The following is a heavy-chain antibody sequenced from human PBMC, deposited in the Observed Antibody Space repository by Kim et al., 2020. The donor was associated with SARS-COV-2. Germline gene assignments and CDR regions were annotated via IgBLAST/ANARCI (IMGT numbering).Heavy chain of an antibody. CDR2: IWYDGSNK. V-gene: IGHV3-33*08. J-gene: IGHJ4*02. D-gene: IGHD3-3*01. CDR1: GFTFSSYG. CDR3: ARDRPFSQPFDY. Sequence: GGSLRLSCAASGFTFSSYGMHWVRQAPGKGLEWVAVIWYDGSNKYYADSVKGRFTISRDNSKNTLYLQMNSLRAEDTAVYYCARDRPFSQPFDYWGQGTLVTVSS.